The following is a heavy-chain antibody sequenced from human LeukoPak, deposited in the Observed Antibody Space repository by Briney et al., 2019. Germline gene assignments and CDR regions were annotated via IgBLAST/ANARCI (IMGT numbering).Heavy chain of an antibody. V-gene: IGHV3-30*18. CDR1: GFIFNRYG. D-gene: IGHD6-19*01. Sequence: GGSLRLSCAASGFIFNRYGMHWVRQAPGKGLEWVAVISFDGKISYYADSVKGRFTISRDNSKNTLDLQMNSLRPEDTAVYYCAKDGTLAVAAYFDYWGQGTLVTVSS. CDR3: AKDGTLAVAAYFDY. J-gene: IGHJ4*02. CDR2: ISFDGKIS.